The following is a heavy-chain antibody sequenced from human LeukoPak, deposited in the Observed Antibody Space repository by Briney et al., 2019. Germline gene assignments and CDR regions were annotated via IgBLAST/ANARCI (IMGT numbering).Heavy chain of an antibody. CDR1: GGSISSYY. J-gene: IGHJ2*01. CDR2: INHSGST. CDR3: ARGTGILTGWYFDL. Sequence: SETLSLTCTVSGGSISSYYWSWIRQPPGKGLEWIGEINHSGSTNYNPSLKSRVTISVDTSKNQFSLKLSSVTAADTAVYYCARGTGILTGWYFDLWGRGTLVTVSS. D-gene: IGHD3-9*01. V-gene: IGHV4-34*01.